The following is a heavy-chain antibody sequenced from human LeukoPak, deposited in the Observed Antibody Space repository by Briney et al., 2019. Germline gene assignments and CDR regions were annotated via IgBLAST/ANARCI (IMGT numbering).Heavy chain of an antibody. Sequence: ASVKVSCKASGYTFTGYYMHWVRQAPGQGLEWMGWINPNSGRTNYAQKFRGRVTMTRDTSISTAYMELSRLRSDDTAVYYCARSWRFCSGDSCYPIDYWGEGPLVTVSS. V-gene: IGHV1-2*02. CDR3: ARSWRFCSGDSCYPIDY. J-gene: IGHJ4*02. CDR1: GYTFTGYY. D-gene: IGHD2-15*01. CDR2: INPNSGRT.